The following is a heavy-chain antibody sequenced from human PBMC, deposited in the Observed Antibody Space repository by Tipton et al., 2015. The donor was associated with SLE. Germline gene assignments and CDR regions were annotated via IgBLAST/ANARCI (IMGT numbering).Heavy chain of an antibody. CDR3: ARSRGLGSCSGDNCYDYYFGMDV. V-gene: IGHV4-59*12. CDR1: GGSISNYY. D-gene: IGHD2-15*01. CDR2: IYYSGST. Sequence: TLSLTCTVSGGSISNYYWNWIRQPPGKGLEWIGYIYYSGSTNYNPSLKSRVTISVDTSKNQFSLRLSSVTAADTAVYFCARSRGLGSCSGDNCYDYYFGMDVWGQGTTVTVSS. J-gene: IGHJ6*02.